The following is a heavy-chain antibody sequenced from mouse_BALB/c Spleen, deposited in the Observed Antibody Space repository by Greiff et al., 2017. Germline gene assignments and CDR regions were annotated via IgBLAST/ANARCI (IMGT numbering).Heavy chain of an antibody. CDR1: GFTFSDYY. Sequence: EVKLMESGGGLVKPGGSLKLSCAASGFTFSDYYMYWVRQTPEKRLEWVATISDGGSYTYYPDSVKGRFTISRDNAKNNLYLQMSSLKSEDTAMYYCARDPYGYDAWFAYWGQGTLVTVSA. J-gene: IGHJ3*01. V-gene: IGHV5-4*02. CDR3: ARDPYGYDAWFAY. CDR2: ISDGGSYT. D-gene: IGHD2-2*01.